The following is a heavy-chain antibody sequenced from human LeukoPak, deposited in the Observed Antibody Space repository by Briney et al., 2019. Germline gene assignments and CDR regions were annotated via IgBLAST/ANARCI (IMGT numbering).Heavy chain of an antibody. D-gene: IGHD4-17*01. V-gene: IGHV5-51*01. J-gene: IGHJ4*02. CDR2: IYPADSDT. Sequence: GESLKISCQASGSSLTSYWIGWVRQMPGKGLEWMGIIYPADSDTSYSPSFQGQVTISADKSISTAYLQWSSLKASDTAMYYCARRGFYGDYYFDYWGQGTLVTVSS. CDR3: ARRGFYGDYYFDY. CDR1: GSSLTSYW.